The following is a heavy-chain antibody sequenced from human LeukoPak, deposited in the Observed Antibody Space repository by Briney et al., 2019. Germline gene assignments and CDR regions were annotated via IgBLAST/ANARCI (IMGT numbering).Heavy chain of an antibody. V-gene: IGHV4-34*01. Sequence: NPSETLSLTCAVYGGSFGGYYWSWIRQPPGKGLEWIGEINQGGNTNYNPSLKGRVTISVDTSRNQFSLKLSSVTAADTAVYYCAREVVVVVKETGNFDYWGQGTPVTVSS. CDR2: INQGGNT. CDR3: AREVVVVVKETGNFDY. CDR1: GGSFGGYY. D-gene: IGHD2-15*01. J-gene: IGHJ4*02.